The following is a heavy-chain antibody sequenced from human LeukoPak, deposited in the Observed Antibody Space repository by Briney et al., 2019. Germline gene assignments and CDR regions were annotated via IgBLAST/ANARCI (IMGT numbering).Heavy chain of an antibody. V-gene: IGHV3-74*01. CDR1: GFTSSSYW. CDR2: INSDESST. D-gene: IGHD5-18*01. Sequence: GGSLRLSCAASGFTSSSYWMHWVRQAPGKGLVWVSRINSDESSTDYADSVKGRFTISRDNAKNTLYLQMNSLRAEDTAVYYCASLARDTATDYWGQGTLVTVSS. CDR3: ASLARDTATDY. J-gene: IGHJ4*02.